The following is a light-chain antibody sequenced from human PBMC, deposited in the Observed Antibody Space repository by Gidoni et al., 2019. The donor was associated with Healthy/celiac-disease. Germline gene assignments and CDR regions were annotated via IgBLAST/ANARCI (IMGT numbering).Light chain of an antibody. J-gene: IGLJ2*01. CDR3: AAWDDSLNGVV. V-gene: IGLV1-44*01. CDR2: SNN. CDR1: SSNIGSTT. Sequence: QSVLPPPPSPSGTPGPRVTIPCSGSSSNIGSTTVNWYQQLPGTAPKLLIYSNNQRPSGVPDRFSGSKSGTSASLAISGLQSEDEADYYCAAWDDSLNGVVFGGGTKLTVL.